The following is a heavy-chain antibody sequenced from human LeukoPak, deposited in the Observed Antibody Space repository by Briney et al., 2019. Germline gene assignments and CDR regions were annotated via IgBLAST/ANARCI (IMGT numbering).Heavy chain of an antibody. J-gene: IGHJ4*02. V-gene: IGHV1-24*01. Sequence: GESLKISCKVSGYTLTELSMHWVRQAPGKGLEWMGGFDPEDGETIYAQKFQGRVTMTEDTSTDTAYMELSSLRSEDTAVYYCATDRVWFGESLEFDYWGQGTLVTVSS. D-gene: IGHD3-10*01. CDR1: GYTLTELS. CDR3: ATDRVWFGESLEFDY. CDR2: FDPEDGET.